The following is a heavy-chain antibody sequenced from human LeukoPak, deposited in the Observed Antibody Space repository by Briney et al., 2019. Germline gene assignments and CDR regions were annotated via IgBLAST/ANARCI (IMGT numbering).Heavy chain of an antibody. J-gene: IGHJ4*02. CDR2: IYTSGST. CDR1: GGSTSSYY. V-gene: IGHV4-4*07. D-gene: IGHD3-22*01. Sequence: SETLSLTCTVSGGSTSSYYWSWIRQPAGKGLEWIGRIYTSGSTTYNPSLKSRVTMSADTSKNQLSLKLSSVTAADTAVYYCARDYYDSSGYPFCDYWGQGTLVTVSS. CDR3: ARDYYDSSGYPFCDY.